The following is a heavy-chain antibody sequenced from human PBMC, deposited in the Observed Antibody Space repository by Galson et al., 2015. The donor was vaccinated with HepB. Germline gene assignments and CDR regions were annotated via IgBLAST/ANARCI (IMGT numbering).Heavy chain of an antibody. V-gene: IGHV3-21*01. J-gene: IGHJ4*02. Sequence: SLRLSCAASGFTFSSYSMNWVRQAPGKGLEWVSSISSSSSYIYYADSVKGRFTISRDNAKNSLYLQMNSLRAEDTAVYYCASGFELFWSTPGVGNIDYWGPVTLVTAPS. CDR1: GFTFSSYS. CDR2: ISSSSSYI. D-gene: IGHD2-8*02. CDR3: ASGFELFWSTPGVGNIDY.